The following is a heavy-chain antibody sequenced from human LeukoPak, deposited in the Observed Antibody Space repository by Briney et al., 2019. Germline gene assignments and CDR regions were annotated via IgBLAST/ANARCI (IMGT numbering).Heavy chain of an antibody. D-gene: IGHD6-19*01. V-gene: IGHV3-53*01. CDR2: IYSGGST. CDR1: GFTVSSTY. CDR3: ARAGDSSGCYYYFDY. J-gene: IGHJ4*02. Sequence: GRSLRLSCAPSGFTVSSTYMSWVRQAPGKGLGWVSVIYSGGSTYYADSVKGRFTISRDNSKNTLYLQMNSLRAEDTAVYYCARAGDSSGCYYYFDYWGQGTLVTVSS.